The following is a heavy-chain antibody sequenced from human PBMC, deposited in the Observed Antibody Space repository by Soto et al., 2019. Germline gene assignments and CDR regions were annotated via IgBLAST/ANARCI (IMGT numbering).Heavy chain of an antibody. J-gene: IGHJ4*02. CDR1: GGTFSSYA. Sequence: QVQLVQSGAEVKKPGSSVKVSCKASGGTFSSYAISWVRQAPGQGLEWMGGIIPIFGTANYAQKFQGRVTMTANEATSGGYMELSRLRSEDTAGYYCAGDFARGYGYGRGVIRFWGQGTMVTVAS. D-gene: IGHD3-10*01. CDR2: IIPIFGTA. V-gene: IGHV1-69*12. CDR3: AGDFARGYGYGRGVIRF.